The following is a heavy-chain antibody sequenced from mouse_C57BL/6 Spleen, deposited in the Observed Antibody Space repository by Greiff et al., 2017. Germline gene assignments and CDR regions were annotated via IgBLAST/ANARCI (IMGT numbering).Heavy chain of an antibody. CDR3: ARSGGNSYAMDY. J-gene: IGHJ4*01. D-gene: IGHD2-1*01. Sequence: QVQLQQPGAELVKPGASVKLSCKASGYTFTSYWLQWVKQRPGQGLEWIGEIDPSDSYTNSNPKFKGKATLTVDTSSRTAYMPLSSLTSEDSAVYYCARSGGNSYAMDYWGQGTSVTVSS. V-gene: IGHV1-50*01. CDR1: GYTFTSYW. CDR2: IDPSDSYT.